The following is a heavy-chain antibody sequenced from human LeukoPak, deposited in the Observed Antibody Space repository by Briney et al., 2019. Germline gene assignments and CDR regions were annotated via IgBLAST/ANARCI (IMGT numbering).Heavy chain of an antibody. V-gene: IGHV3-66*01. J-gene: IGHJ4*02. D-gene: IGHD3-10*01. CDR2: IYSGGST. Sequence: PGGSLRLSCAASGFTFSSNYMSWVRQAPGKGLEWVSVIYSGGSTYYADSVKGRFTISRDNSKNTLYLQMNSLRAEDTAVYYCAREAYYYGSGSYYDYWGQGTLVTVSS. CDR1: GFTFSSNY. CDR3: AREAYYYGSGSYYDY.